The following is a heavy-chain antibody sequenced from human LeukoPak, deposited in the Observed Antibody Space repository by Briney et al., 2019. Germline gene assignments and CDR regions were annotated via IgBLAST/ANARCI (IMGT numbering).Heavy chain of an antibody. CDR3: ARVVVAAMVV. D-gene: IGHD5-18*01. CDR1: GFTFNTFW. J-gene: IGHJ4*02. CDR2: IDEDGSEK. V-gene: IGHV3-7*01. Sequence: PGGSLRLSCAVSGFTFNTFWMSWVRQAPGKGLEWVANIDEDGSEKYYVESVEGRFTISRDNAKNTLYLQMNSLRAEDTAVYYCARVVVAAMVVWGQGTLVTVSS.